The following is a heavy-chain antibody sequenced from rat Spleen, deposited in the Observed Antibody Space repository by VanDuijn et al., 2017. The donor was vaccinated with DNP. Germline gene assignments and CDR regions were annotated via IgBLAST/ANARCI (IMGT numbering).Heavy chain of an antibody. V-gene: IGHV5S11*01. CDR2: ISIASGYT. CDR1: GFTFSDYY. D-gene: IGHD1-11*01. Sequence: EVQLVESGGGLVQSGRSMRLSCVVSGFTFSDYYMAWVRQAPTKGLEWVASISIASGYTYYRDSVKGRFVISRDIAKSTLYLQMDSLRSEETATYYCSRHGGGSPFDYWGQGVLVTVSS. J-gene: IGHJ2*01. CDR3: SRHGGGSPFDY.